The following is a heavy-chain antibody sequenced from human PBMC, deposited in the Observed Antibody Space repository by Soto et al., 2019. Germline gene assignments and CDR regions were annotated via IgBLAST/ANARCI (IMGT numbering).Heavy chain of an antibody. V-gene: IGHV3-13*04. CDR3: ARGTYDSSGGGYYFDY. J-gene: IGHJ4*02. D-gene: IGHD3-22*01. CDR1: GFTFSSYD. CDR2: IGTAGDT. Sequence: GGSLRLSCAASGFTFSSYDMHWVRQATGKGLEWVSAIGTAGDTYYPGSVKGRFTISRENAKNSLYLQMNSLRAGDTAVYYCARGTYDSSGGGYYFDYWGQGTLVTVSS.